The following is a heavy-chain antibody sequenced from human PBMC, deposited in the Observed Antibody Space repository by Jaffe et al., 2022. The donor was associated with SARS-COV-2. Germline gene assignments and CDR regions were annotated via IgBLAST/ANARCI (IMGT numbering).Heavy chain of an antibody. CDR3: AKGPHYYDSSGPRNFEY. V-gene: IGHV3-30*18. CDR2: ISYDGSNK. Sequence: QVQLVESGGGVVQPGRSLRLSCAASGFTFSSYGMHWVRQAPGKGLEWVAVISYDGSNKYYADSVKGRFTISRDNSKNTLYLQMNSLRAEDTAVYYCAKGPHYYDSSGPRNFEYWGQGTLVTVSS. D-gene: IGHD3-22*01. CDR1: GFTFSSYG. J-gene: IGHJ4*02.